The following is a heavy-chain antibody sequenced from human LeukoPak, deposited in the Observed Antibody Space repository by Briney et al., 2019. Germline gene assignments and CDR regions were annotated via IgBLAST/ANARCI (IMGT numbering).Heavy chain of an antibody. CDR2: IREDGNEK. D-gene: IGHD6-13*01. CDR1: GFTFSSYW. Sequence: PGGSLRLSCSASGFTFSSYWMSWVRQTTGKGLECVAKIREDGNEKFYVDSVKGRFTISRDNAKNSVYLQMNSLRAEDTAVYYCARFIAAPYYFDYWGRGTLVTVSS. V-gene: IGHV3-7*01. CDR3: ARFIAAPYYFDY. J-gene: IGHJ4*02.